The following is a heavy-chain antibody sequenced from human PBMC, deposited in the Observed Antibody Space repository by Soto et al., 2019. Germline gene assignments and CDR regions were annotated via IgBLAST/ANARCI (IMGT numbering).Heavy chain of an antibody. Sequence: LETQCLTCAVYGGSFSGYDWSWIRQPPGKGLEWIGEINRSGSTNYNPSLKSRVTISVDTSKNQFSLKLSSVTAADTAVYYCAREFIAYYDILTGYPASTYYMDVWGKGTTVTVSS. J-gene: IGHJ6*03. D-gene: IGHD3-9*01. CDR3: AREFIAYYDILTGYPASTYYMDV. CDR1: GGSFSGYD. CDR2: INRSGST. V-gene: IGHV4-34*01.